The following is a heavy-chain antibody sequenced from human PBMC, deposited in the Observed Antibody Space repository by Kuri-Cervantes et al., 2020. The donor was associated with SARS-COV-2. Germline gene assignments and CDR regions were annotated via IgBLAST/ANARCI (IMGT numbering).Heavy chain of an antibody. J-gene: IGHJ4*02. CDR1: GYSISSGYY. D-gene: IGHD6-6*01. CDR3: ARGNSSSGFDY. CDR2: IYHSGST. Sequence: SETLSLTCTVSGYSISSGYYWGWIRQPPGEGLEWIGSIYHSGSTYYNPSLKSRVTISVDTSKNQFSLKLSSVTAADTAVYYCARGNSSSGFDYWGQGTLVTVSS. V-gene: IGHV4-38-2*02.